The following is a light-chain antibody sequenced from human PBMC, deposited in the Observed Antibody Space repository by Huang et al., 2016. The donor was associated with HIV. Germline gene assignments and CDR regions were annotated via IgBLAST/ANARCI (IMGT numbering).Light chain of an antibody. CDR2: GGS. CDR3: QQYNNWPPWT. Sequence: EIVMTQSPATLSVSPGERATLSCRASQSVSSNLAWYQQKPGQAPRLLIYGGSNRATDIPARYRGSGSGTELTLTISSLQSEDFAVYYCQQYNNWPPWTFGQGTRVEIK. J-gene: IGKJ1*01. V-gene: IGKV3-15*01. CDR1: QSVSSN.